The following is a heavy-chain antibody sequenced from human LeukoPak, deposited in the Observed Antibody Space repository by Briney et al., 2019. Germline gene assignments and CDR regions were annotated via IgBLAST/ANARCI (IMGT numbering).Heavy chain of an antibody. V-gene: IGHV3-23*01. J-gene: IGHJ4*02. CDR1: GFTFSNYA. CDR3: AKDDTAMVRTSDFDY. Sequence: GGSLRLSCAASGFTFSNYAMTWVRQAPGKGLEWVSAIRPGGDGTYYADSVKGRFTVSRDNSKNTLYLQMNSLRAEDTAVYYCAKDDTAMVRTSDFDYWGQGTLVTVSS. D-gene: IGHD5-18*01. CDR2: IRPGGDGT.